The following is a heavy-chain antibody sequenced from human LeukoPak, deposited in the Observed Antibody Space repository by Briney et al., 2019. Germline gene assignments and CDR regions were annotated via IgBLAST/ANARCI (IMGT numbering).Heavy chain of an antibody. CDR2: IYYSGST. Sequence: SETLSLTCTVSGGSISSSNYYWGWIRQPLGKGLEWIGNIYYSGSTYYKPSLKTRVTISVDTSKNQFSLKLTSVTAADTAVYYCARHASVDGNWPRPLDYWGQGSLVTVSS. D-gene: IGHD6-19*01. V-gene: IGHV4-39*01. CDR3: ARHASVDGNWPRPLDY. CDR1: GGSISSSNYY. J-gene: IGHJ4*02.